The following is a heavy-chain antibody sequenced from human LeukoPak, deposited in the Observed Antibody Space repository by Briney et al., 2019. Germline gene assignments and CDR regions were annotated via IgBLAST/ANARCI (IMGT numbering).Heavy chain of an antibody. D-gene: IGHD3-9*01. CDR3: ARVPTPLLRYFDWSATPLDY. Sequence: ASVKVFCRASGYTFTSYGISWVRQAPGQGLEWMGWISAHNGNTHYAQKLQGRVTMTTDTSTSTAYMELRSLRSDDTAVYYCARVPTPLLRYFDWSATPLDYWGQGTLVTVSS. CDR1: GYTFTSYG. V-gene: IGHV1-18*01. CDR2: ISAHNGNT. J-gene: IGHJ4*02.